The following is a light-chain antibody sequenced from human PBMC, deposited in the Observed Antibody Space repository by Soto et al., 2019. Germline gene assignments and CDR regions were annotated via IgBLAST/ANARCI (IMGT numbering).Light chain of an antibody. V-gene: IGKV3-15*01. J-gene: IGKJ3*01. Sequence: ETVMAQSPATLSVSPGERPTLSCRASQSVYSNLAWYQQKLRQAPRLLIYDASTRATGIPARFSGSGSGTEFTLTISSLQSEDFAVYYCQQYNTWPLTFGPGTKVDIK. CDR3: QQYNTWPLT. CDR1: QSVYSN. CDR2: DAS.